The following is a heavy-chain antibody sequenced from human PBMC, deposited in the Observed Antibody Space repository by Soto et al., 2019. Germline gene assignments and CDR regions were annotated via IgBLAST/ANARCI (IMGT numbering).Heavy chain of an antibody. CDR1: GYSFATYG. CDR3: ARLAPCSSGICYSRPLDF. Sequence: QVQLQQSGAEVKKHGASLKVSCKASGYSFATYGISWVRQAPGQGLQWMGWITPNNGDTNYAQRPQGRLTMTTDTSTNTAYMELMSLRSDDTAVYFCARLAPCSSGICYSRPLDFWGQGTLVSVSS. J-gene: IGHJ4*02. CDR2: ITPNNGDT. V-gene: IGHV1-18*01. D-gene: IGHD2-15*01.